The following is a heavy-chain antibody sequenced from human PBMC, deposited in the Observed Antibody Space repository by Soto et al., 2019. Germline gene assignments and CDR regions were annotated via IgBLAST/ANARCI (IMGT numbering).Heavy chain of an antibody. CDR2: IYYSGST. V-gene: IGHV4-39*01. CDR1: GGSISSRGYY. CDR3: VSHRNYIVVSGSFFDY. Sequence: SETLSLTCTVSGGSISSRGYYWGWIRQPPGKGLEWIGTIYYSGSTYYNPSLKSRVTISVDTSKNQFSLKLSSVTAADTAVYFCVSHRNYIVVSGSFFDYWSQGTLVTVSS. J-gene: IGHJ4*02. D-gene: IGHD6-19*01.